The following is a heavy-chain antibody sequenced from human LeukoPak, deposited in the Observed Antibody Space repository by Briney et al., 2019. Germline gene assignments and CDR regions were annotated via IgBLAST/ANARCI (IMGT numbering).Heavy chain of an antibody. CDR1: GFTFSNHW. CDR2: IDGGGSST. Sequence: GGSLRLSCVASGFTFSNHWMHWVRQVPGKGLVWVSRIDGGGSSTSYADSVKGRFTISRDNSKNTLYLQMNSLTVEDTAVYYCAKVGVYGDFDYWGQGTLVTVSS. CDR3: AKVGVYGDFDY. D-gene: IGHD4-17*01. J-gene: IGHJ4*02. V-gene: IGHV3-74*01.